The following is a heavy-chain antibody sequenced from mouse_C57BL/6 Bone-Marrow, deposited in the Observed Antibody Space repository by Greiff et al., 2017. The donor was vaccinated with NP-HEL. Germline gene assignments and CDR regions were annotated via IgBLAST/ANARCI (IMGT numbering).Heavy chain of an antibody. Sequence: VQLQQSGPGLVKPSQSLSLTCSVTGYSITSGYYWNWIRQFPGNKLEWMGYISYDGSNNYNPSLKNRISITRDTSKNQFFLKLNSVTTEDTATYYCARRDYAWYFDVWGTGTTVTVSS. J-gene: IGHJ1*03. D-gene: IGHD2-4*01. CDR1: GYSITSGYY. V-gene: IGHV3-6*01. CDR3: ARRDYAWYFDV. CDR2: ISYDGSN.